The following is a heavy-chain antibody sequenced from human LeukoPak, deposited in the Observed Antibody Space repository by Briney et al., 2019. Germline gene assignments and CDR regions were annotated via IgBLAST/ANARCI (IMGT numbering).Heavy chain of an antibody. V-gene: IGHV3-23*01. CDR1: GFTFSSYA. CDR2: ISGSGGST. CDR3: AKGADIVVVVAANWFDP. D-gene: IGHD2-15*01. Sequence: GGSLRLSCAASGFTFSSYAMSWVRQALGKGLEWVSAISGSGGSTYYADSVKGRFTISRDNSKNTLYLQMNSLRAEDTAVYYCAKGADIVVVVAANWFDPWGQGTLVTVSS. J-gene: IGHJ5*02.